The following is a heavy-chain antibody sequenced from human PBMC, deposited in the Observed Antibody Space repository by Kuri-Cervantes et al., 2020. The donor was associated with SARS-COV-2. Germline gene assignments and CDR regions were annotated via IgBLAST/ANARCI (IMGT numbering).Heavy chain of an antibody. CDR2: NNPNSGGP. CDR1: GYTFTGYY. D-gene: IGHD5-18*01. CDR3: ARDLIRGYSYCFFVMGV. Sequence: ASVKVSCKASGYTFTGYYMQWLRQAPGQGLEWTGWNNPNSGGPKYAQKFQRWVTMTRDTSISTAYMELGRLRSDDTAVYYCARDLIRGYSYCFFVMGVWGQGTTVTVSS. V-gene: IGHV1-2*04. J-gene: IGHJ6*02.